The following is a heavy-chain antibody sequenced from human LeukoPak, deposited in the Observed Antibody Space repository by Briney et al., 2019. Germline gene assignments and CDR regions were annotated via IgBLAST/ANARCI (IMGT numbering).Heavy chain of an antibody. D-gene: IGHD2-15*01. Sequence: GVSLRLSCAASGFTFSNYAMTWVRQPPGKGLEWVSAITGSGGGTYYADSVKGRFTISRDNSKNTLYLQMNSLRAEDTAIYYCAKRIPSWYYVDYWGQGTLVTVSS. J-gene: IGHJ4*02. CDR2: ITGSGGGT. V-gene: IGHV3-23*01. CDR3: AKRIPSWYYVDY. CDR1: GFTFSNYA.